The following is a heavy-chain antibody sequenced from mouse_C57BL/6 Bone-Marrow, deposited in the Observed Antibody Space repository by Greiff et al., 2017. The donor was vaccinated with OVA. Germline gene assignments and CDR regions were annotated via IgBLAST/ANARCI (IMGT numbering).Heavy chain of an antibody. V-gene: IGHV1-69*01. Sequence: VQLQQPGAELVMPGASVKLSCKASGYTFTSYWMHWVKQRPGQGLEWIGEIDPSDSYTNYNQKFKGKSTLTVDKSASTAYMQLSSLTSEDSAVYYCALYYGSSYEAMDYWGQGTSVTVSS. CDR3: ALYYGSSYEAMDY. D-gene: IGHD1-1*01. CDR1: GYTFTSYW. CDR2: IDPSDSYT. J-gene: IGHJ4*01.